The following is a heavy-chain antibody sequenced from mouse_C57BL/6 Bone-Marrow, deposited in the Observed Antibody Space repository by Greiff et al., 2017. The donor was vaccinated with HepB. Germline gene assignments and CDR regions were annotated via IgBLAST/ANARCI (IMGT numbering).Heavy chain of an antibody. Sequence: EVKLVASGPGLVQPSHSLSLTCSVTGSSIPSGYYWNWIRQFPGTQLEWMGYISSAGSNNYNPSLNNRISVTRDTSKNQFFLKLNSVTTEDTATYYCASYYSNYHWYFDVWGTGTTVTVSS. CDR1: GSSIPSGYY. CDR2: ISSAGSN. V-gene: IGHV3-6*01. D-gene: IGHD2-5*01. CDR3: ASYYSNYHWYFDV. J-gene: IGHJ1*03.